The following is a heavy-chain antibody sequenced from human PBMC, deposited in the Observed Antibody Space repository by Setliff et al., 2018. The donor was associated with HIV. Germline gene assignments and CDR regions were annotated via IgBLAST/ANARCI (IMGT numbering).Heavy chain of an antibody. CDR1: DYTFTTYW. CDR2: IYPDDSDI. Sequence: PGESLTISCKALDYTFTTYWIAWVRQMPGEGLEWMGIIYPDDSDIRYSPSFQNQITISADKSIATAYLQLNNLKASDTATYYCARRDGRSMNAFQIWGPGTMVTVSS. J-gene: IGHJ3*01. D-gene: IGHD2-21*01. V-gene: IGHV5-51*01. CDR3: ARRDGRSMNAFQI.